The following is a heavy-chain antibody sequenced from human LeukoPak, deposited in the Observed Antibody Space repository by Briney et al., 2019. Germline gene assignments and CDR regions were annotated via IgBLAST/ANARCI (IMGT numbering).Heavy chain of an antibody. D-gene: IGHD3-22*01. CDR3: ARTAPSPYDSSGYYYDEFDP. CDR2: ISSGSSYI. V-gene: IGHV3-21*01. J-gene: IGHJ5*02. Sequence: PGGSLRLSCAASGFTFSSYTMNWVRQAPGKGLEWVSIISSGSSYIHYADSVKGRFTISRDNAKNSLYLQMNSLRAEDTAVYYCARTAPSPYDSSGYYYDEFDPWGQGTLVTVSS. CDR1: GFTFSSYT.